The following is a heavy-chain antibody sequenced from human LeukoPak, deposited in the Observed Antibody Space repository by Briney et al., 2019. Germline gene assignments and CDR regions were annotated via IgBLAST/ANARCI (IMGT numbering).Heavy chain of an antibody. Sequence: RASVKVSCKASGYTFTSYGISWVRQAPGQGLEWMGWISAYNGNTNYAQKLQGRVTMTRNTSISTAYMELSSLRSEDTAVYYCARWGIVDQYYYYGMDVWGQGTTVTVSS. CDR2: ISAYNGNT. D-gene: IGHD2-21*01. V-gene: IGHV1-18*01. CDR3: ARWGIVDQYYYYGMDV. CDR1: GYTFTSYG. J-gene: IGHJ6*02.